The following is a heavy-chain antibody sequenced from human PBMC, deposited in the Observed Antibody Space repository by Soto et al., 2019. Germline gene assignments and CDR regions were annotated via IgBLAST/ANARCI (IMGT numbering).Heavy chain of an antibody. CDR1: GGSLTMGGAS. CDR3: ARDYSGSGRFDH. V-gene: IGHV4-30-2*01. D-gene: IGHD3-10*01. Sequence: SENLALTCVVSGGSLTMGGASWIWIRQPPGKGLEWIGNIHHSVGTHQNPSLKSRVTMSIDRSKNQFSLTMTSVTAADTAVYYCARDYSGSGRFDHWGQGTLVTVSS. CDR2: IHHSVGT. J-gene: IGHJ4*02.